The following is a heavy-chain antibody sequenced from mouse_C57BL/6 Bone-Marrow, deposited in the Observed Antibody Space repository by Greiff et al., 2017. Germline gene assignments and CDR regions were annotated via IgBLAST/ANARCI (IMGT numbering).Heavy chain of an antibody. V-gene: IGHV1-12*01. D-gene: IGHD2-4*01. CDR1: GYTFTSYN. Sequence: QVQLQQSGAELVRPGASVKMSCKASGYTFTSYNMHWVKQTPRQGLEWIGAIYPGNGDTSYNQKFKGKATLTVDKSSSTAYMQLSSLTSEDSAVYCCSRSQDLYDYDGYAMDYWGQGTSVTVSS. CDR2: IYPGNGDT. J-gene: IGHJ4*01. CDR3: SRSQDLYDYDGYAMDY.